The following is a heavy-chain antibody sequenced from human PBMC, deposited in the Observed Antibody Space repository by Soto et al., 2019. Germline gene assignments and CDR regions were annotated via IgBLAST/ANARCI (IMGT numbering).Heavy chain of an antibody. CDR3: VRVITGTTSNYYYYMDV. J-gene: IGHJ6*03. Sequence: GGSLRLSCAVSGFTFSNYWMSWVRQAPGKGLEWVSNIKEEGSEKYYVDSVKGRFTISRDNAKNSLYLQMNSLRAEDTAVYYCVRVITGTTSNYYYYMDVWGKGTTVTVSS. CDR1: GFTFSNYW. D-gene: IGHD1-7*01. V-gene: IGHV3-7*04. CDR2: IKEEGSEK.